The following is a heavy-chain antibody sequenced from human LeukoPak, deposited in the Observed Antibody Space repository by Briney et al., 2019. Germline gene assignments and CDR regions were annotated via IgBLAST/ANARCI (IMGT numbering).Heavy chain of an antibody. Sequence: GMSLRLSCAASGFTFSSYGMHWVRQAPGKGLEWVAVVSRSGASQYYADSVKGRFTISRDNSKNTLYLQMNSLRAEDTAVYYCAEAGLLGDSSGYLDDYWGQGTLVTVSS. CDR2: VSRSGASQ. J-gene: IGHJ4*02. D-gene: IGHD3-22*01. CDR1: GFTFSSYG. CDR3: AEAGLLGDSSGYLDDY. V-gene: IGHV3-30*18.